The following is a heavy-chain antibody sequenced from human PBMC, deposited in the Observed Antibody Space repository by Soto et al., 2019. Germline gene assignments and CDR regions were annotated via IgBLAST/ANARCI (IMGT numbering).Heavy chain of an antibody. J-gene: IGHJ5*02. V-gene: IGHV1-3*01. D-gene: IGHD3-10*01. CDR2: INAGNGNT. CDR3: ASDLGLLWFGESNSGGWFDP. Sequence: ASVNVSCKASGYTFTSYAMHWVRQAPGQRLEWMGWINAGNGNTKYSQKFQGRVTITRDTSASTAYMELSSLRSEDTAVYYCASDLGLLWFGESNSGGWFDPWGQGTLVNISS. CDR1: GYTFTSYA.